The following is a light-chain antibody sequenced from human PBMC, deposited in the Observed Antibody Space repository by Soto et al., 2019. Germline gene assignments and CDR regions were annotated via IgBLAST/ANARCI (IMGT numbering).Light chain of an antibody. Sequence: VVLTQSPGTLSLSRGERATLSCRASERIYSAYLGWYQQKPGQAPRLLIYGASTRATGIPARFSGSGSGTDFTLTISSLEPEDSAVYYCQQRHMWPITFGQGTRLEIK. CDR2: GAS. CDR3: QQRHMWPIT. CDR1: ERIYSAY. J-gene: IGKJ5*01. V-gene: IGKV3D-20*02.